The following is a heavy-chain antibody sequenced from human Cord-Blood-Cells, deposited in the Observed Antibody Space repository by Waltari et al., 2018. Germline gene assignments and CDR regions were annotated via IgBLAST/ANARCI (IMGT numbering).Heavy chain of an antibody. CDR3: AMHERGYSYGYYYYYGMDV. D-gene: IGHD5-18*01. Sequence: QVQLVQSGAEVKKPGASVKVSCKASGYTFTSYDINWVRQATGQGLEWMGWMNPNSVNTGYAPNVQGRVTMTRNTSISTAYMELSSLRSEDTAVYYCAMHERGYSYGYYYYYGMDVWGQGTTVTVSS. CDR1: GYTFTSYD. CDR2: MNPNSVNT. V-gene: IGHV1-8*01. J-gene: IGHJ6*02.